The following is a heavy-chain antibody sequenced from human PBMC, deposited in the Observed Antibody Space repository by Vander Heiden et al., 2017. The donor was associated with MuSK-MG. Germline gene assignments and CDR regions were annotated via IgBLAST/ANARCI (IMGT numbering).Heavy chain of an antibody. D-gene: IGHD3-16*02. CDR3: ARGGDQYVWGSYRHSDY. V-gene: IGHV1-2*02. CDR2: INPNSGGT. CDR1: GYTFTGHY. J-gene: IGHJ4*02. Sequence: QVQLVQSGAEVKKPGASVKVYCKVSGYTFTGHYMQWVRQAPGQGLEWMGWINPNSGGTNYAQKFQGRVTMTRDTSISTAYMELRGLRFDDTAVYYCARGGDQYVWGSYRHSDYWGQGTLVTVSS.